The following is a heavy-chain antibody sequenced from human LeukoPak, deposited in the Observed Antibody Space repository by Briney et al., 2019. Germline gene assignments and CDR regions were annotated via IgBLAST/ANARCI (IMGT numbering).Heavy chain of an antibody. D-gene: IGHD2-2*01. CDR1: GFTVSSNY. J-gene: IGHJ6*03. Sequence: GGSLRLSCAASGFTVSSNYMSWVRQAPGKGLEWVSVIYSGGSTYYADSVKGRFTISRDNSKNTLYLQMNSLRAEDTAVYYCAKAQRGPGYCSSTSCYRLYYYYYMDVWGKGTTVTVSS. CDR2: IYSGGST. V-gene: IGHV3-53*01. CDR3: AKAQRGPGYCSSTSCYRLYYYYYMDV.